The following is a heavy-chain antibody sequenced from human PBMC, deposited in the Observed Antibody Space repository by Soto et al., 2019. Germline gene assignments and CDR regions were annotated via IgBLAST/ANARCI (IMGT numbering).Heavy chain of an antibody. CDR2: ISSSTSHT. V-gene: IGHV3-11*05. J-gene: IGHJ4*02. Sequence: QVQLVESGGGLVKPGGSLRLSCAVSGFTFSDYYMTWIRQAPGTWLEWVSYISSSTSHTNYADSVKGRFTISRDNAENALLLQMKSLRAEDTAVYYCARGRGADAEYFDFWGQGTLVTVSS. CDR3: ARGRGADAEYFDF. CDR1: GFTFSDYY. D-gene: IGHD1-26*01.